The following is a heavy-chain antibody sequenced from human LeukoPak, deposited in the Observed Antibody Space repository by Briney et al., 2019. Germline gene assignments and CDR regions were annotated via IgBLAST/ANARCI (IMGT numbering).Heavy chain of an antibody. D-gene: IGHD3-3*01. J-gene: IGHJ4*02. Sequence: GGSLRLSCTASGFSLGDYWMHWVRQVPGKGLMWVSRIETDGSVITYADSVKGRFTIARDNAKNTLYLQMNTLRVEDSAVYYCARERHWSGHDQWGQGTLVTVSS. CDR1: GFSLGDYW. V-gene: IGHV3-74*01. CDR2: IETDGSVI. CDR3: ARERHWSGHDQ.